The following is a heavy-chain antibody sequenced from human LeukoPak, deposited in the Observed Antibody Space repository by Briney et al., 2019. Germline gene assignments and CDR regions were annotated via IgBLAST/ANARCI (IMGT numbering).Heavy chain of an antibody. V-gene: IGHV4-59*11. CDR2: IYYSGST. J-gene: IGHJ4*02. CDR1: GGSISSHY. D-gene: IGHD3-22*01. Sequence: SETLSLTCTVSGGSISSHYWSWIRQPPGKGLEWIGYIYYSGSTNYNPSLKRRVTISVDTSKNQFSLKLSSVTAADTAVYYCARVGPNYDSSGYSIDYWGQGTLVTVSS. CDR3: ARVGPNYDSSGYSIDY.